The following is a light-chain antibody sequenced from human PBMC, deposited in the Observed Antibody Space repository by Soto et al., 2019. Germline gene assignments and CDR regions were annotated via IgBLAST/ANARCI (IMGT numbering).Light chain of an antibody. Sequence: DIQMTQSPSTLSASVGDRVTITCRASQYISSWLAWYQQKPGKAPKLLIYKASSLESGVPSRFSGSGSGTEFTLTISSLQPDDFATYYCQQYNSQRTFGQGTKVELK. CDR2: KAS. CDR3: QQYNSQRT. J-gene: IGKJ1*01. CDR1: QYISSW. V-gene: IGKV1-5*03.